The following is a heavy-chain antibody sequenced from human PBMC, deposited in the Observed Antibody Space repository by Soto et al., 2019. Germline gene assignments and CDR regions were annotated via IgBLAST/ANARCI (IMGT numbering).Heavy chain of an antibody. CDR1: GYTFTSYG. CDR3: ARADYYDSSGYYWFCHFDY. Sequence: ASVKVSCKASGYTFTSYGISWVRQAPGQGLEWMGWISAYNGNTNYAQKLQGRVTMTTGTSTSTAYMELRGLRSDDTAVYYCARADYYDSSGYYWFCHFDYWGQGTLVTVSS. D-gene: IGHD3-22*01. J-gene: IGHJ4*02. V-gene: IGHV1-18*01. CDR2: ISAYNGNT.